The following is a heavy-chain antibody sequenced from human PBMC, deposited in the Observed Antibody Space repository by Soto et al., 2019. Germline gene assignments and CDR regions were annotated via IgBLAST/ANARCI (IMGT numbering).Heavy chain of an antibody. CDR3: VRAVASSGSY. J-gene: IGHJ4*02. CDR2: INQDGSEI. V-gene: IGHV3-7*01. CDR1: GFTLSSFW. D-gene: IGHD3-10*01. Sequence: EVQLVESGGGLVQPGGSLRLSCAASGFTLSSFWMNWVRQAPGKGLEWVANINQDGSEIYYVDSVKGRFTISRDNAKNSLYLQIISLRVEDTAVYYCVRAVASSGSYWGQGTLVTVSS.